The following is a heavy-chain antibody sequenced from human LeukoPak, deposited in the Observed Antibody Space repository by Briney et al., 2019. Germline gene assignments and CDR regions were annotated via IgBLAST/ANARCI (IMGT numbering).Heavy chain of an antibody. D-gene: IGHD1-26*01. Sequence: ASVKVSCKASGGTFSSYAISWVRQAPGQGLEWMGWISAYNGNTNYAQKLQGRVTMTTDTSTSTAYMELRSLRSDDTAVYYCARLRVGAPHWFFDYWGQGTLVTVSS. CDR1: GGTFSSYA. CDR2: ISAYNGNT. CDR3: ARLRVGAPHWFFDY. V-gene: IGHV1-18*01. J-gene: IGHJ4*02.